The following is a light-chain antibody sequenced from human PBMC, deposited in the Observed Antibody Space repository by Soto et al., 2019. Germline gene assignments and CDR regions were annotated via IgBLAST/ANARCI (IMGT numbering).Light chain of an antibody. CDR3: AAWDESPNVPV. CDR1: TSNIGRNT. Sequence: QPVLTQPPSASGTPGQRVTISGSGSTSNIGRNTVNWYQQFPGAAPNLLIHSDNQRPSGVPDRFSGSRSGTSASLAISGLQSEDEADYYCAAWDESPNVPVFGGGTKLTVL. J-gene: IGLJ3*02. V-gene: IGLV1-44*01. CDR2: SDN.